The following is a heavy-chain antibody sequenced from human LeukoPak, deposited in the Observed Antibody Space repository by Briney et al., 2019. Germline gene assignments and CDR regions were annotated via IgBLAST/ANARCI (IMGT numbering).Heavy chain of an antibody. CDR1: GFTFSSHG. Sequence: QPGGSLRLSCAASGFTFSSHGMHWVRQAPGKGLEWVAVIWYDGSNKYYADSVKGRFTISRDNSKNTLYLQMNSLRAEDTAVYYCARVSNSDVLPPIYGMDVWGQGTTVTVSS. J-gene: IGHJ6*02. V-gene: IGHV3-33*01. CDR2: IWYDGSNK. D-gene: IGHD1-26*01. CDR3: ARVSNSDVLPPIYGMDV.